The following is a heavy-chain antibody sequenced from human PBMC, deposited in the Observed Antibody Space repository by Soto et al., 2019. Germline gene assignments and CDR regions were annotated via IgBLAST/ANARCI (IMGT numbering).Heavy chain of an antibody. Sequence: ASVKVSCKASGYTFTSYDINWVRQATGQGLEWMGWMNPNSGNTGYAQKFQGRVTMTRNTSISTAYMELSSLRSEDTAVYYCGRGRIDRTVTRNWNYYYGMDVWGQGTTVTVS. D-gene: IGHD4-17*01. CDR3: GRGRIDRTVTRNWNYYYGMDV. J-gene: IGHJ6*02. CDR1: GYTFTSYD. V-gene: IGHV1-8*01. CDR2: MNPNSGNT.